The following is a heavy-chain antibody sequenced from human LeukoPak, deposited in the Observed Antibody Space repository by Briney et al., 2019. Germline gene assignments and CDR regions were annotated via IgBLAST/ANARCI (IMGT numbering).Heavy chain of an antibody. CDR2: ISGSGSVS. CDR1: GFTFSSYS. J-gene: IGHJ3*02. CDR3: ARDGGFGFLAAFDI. Sequence: GGSLRLSCAASGFTFSSYSMNWVRQAPGKGLEWISYISGSGSVSYYEDSVKGRSTISRDNAKNPLYLQMNSPRDEDTALYYCARDGGFGFLAAFDIWGQGTMVTVSS. V-gene: IGHV3-48*02. D-gene: IGHD3-10*01.